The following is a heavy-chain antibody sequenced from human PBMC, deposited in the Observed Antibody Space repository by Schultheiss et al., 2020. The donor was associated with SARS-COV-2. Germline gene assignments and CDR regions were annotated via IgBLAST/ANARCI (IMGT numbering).Heavy chain of an antibody. V-gene: IGHV4-34*01. CDR3: ARIRLGGDFWSGYYMGGYYFDY. Sequence: SETLSLTCAVYGGSFSGYYWSWIRQPPGKGLEWIGEINHSGSTNYNPSLKSRVTISVDTSKNQFSLKLSSVTAADTAVYYCARIRLGGDFWSGYYMGGYYFDYWGQGTLVTVSS. CDR2: INHSGST. D-gene: IGHD3-3*01. J-gene: IGHJ4*02. CDR1: GGSFSGYY.